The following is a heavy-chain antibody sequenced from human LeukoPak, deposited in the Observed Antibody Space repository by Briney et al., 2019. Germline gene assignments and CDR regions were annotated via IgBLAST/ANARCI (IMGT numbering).Heavy chain of an antibody. D-gene: IGHD3-10*01. V-gene: IGHV1-18*01. Sequence: ASVKVSCKASGYTFTSYGISWVRQAPGQGLEWMGWISAYNGNANYAQKLQGRVTMTTDTSTSTACMELRSLRSDDTAVYYCARAMVRGGIYYFDYWGQGTLVTVSS. CDR2: ISAYNGNA. CDR1: GYTFTSYG. J-gene: IGHJ4*01. CDR3: ARAMVRGGIYYFDY.